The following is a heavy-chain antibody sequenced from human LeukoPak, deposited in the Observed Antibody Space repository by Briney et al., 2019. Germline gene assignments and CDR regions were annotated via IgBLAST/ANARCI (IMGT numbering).Heavy chain of an antibody. CDR1: GGSVSSSSYY. J-gene: IGHJ5*02. Sequence: SETLSLTCTVSGGSVSSSSYYWSWIRQPPGKGLEWIGYIYYSGSTNYNPSLKSRVTISVDTSKNQFSLKLSSVTAADTAVYYCARHEVDHWNDGWFDPWGQGTLVTVSS. V-gene: IGHV4-61*01. D-gene: IGHD1-1*01. CDR3: ARHEVDHWNDGWFDP. CDR2: IYYSGST.